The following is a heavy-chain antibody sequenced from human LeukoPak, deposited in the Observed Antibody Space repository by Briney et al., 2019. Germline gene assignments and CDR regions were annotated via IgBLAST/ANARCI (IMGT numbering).Heavy chain of an antibody. V-gene: IGHV4-39*01. Sequence: PSETLSLTCTVSGGSISSSSYYWGWIRQPPGKGLEWIGSIYYSGSTYYNPSLKSRVTISVDTSKNQFSLKLSSVTAADTAVYYCARGYSSSWDYYFDCWGQGTLVTVSS. D-gene: IGHD6-13*01. CDR3: ARGYSSSWDYYFDC. CDR2: IYYSGST. CDR1: GGSISSSSYY. J-gene: IGHJ4*02.